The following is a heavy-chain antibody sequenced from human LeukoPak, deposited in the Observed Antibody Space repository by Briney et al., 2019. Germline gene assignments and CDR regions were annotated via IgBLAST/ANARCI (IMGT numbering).Heavy chain of an antibody. J-gene: IGHJ6*02. CDR3: ARERYSYGLTPTYGMDV. CDR1: GFTFSSYA. V-gene: IGHV3-30*04. Sequence: GRSLRLSCAASGFTFSSYAMHWVRQAPGKGLEWVAVISYDGSNKYYADSAKGRFTISRDNSKNTLYLQMNSLRAEDTAVYYCARERYSYGLTPTYGMDVWGQGTTVTVSS. D-gene: IGHD5-18*01. CDR2: ISYDGSNK.